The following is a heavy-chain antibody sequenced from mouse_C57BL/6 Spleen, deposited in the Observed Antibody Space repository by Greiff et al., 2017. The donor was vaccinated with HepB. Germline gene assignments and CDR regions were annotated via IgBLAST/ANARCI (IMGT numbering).Heavy chain of an antibody. J-gene: IGHJ2*01. CDR1: GYTFTDYY. D-gene: IGHD3-1*01. CDR2: INPNNGGT. V-gene: IGHV1-26*01. CDR3: ARSGGNYLDY. Sequence: EVKLQQSGPELVKPGASVKISCKASGYTFTDYYMNWVKQSHGKSLEWIGDINPNNGGTSYNQKFKGKATLTVDKSSSTAYMELRSLTSEDSAVYYCARSGGNYLDYWGQGTTLTVSS.